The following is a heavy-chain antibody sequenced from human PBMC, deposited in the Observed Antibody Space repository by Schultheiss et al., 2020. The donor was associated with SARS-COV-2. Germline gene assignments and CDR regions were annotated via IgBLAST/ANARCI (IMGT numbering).Heavy chain of an antibody. J-gene: IGHJ4*02. V-gene: IGHV4-39*01. D-gene: IGHD3-3*01. CDR2: IYYSGST. Sequence: SETLSLTCIVSGGSISSSSYYWGWIRQPPGKGLEWIGSIYYSGSTYYNPSLKSRVTISVDTSKNQFSLKLSSVTAADTAVYYCARRYYDFWSGYYRCWGQGTLVTVSS. CDR3: ARRYYDFWSGYYRC. CDR1: GGSISSSSYY.